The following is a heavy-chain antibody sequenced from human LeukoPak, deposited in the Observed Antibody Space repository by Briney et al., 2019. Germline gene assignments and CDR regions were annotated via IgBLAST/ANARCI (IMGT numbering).Heavy chain of an antibody. CDR1: AYTFSDSY. J-gene: IGHJ4*02. V-gene: IGHV1-2*06. Sequence: ASVKVSCKASAYTFSDSYLRWVRLAPGQGREWMGRFSPTSGGTAYAQKFQGKVIMTRDASISTVYMDLNRLRSDDTAIYDCARQLETTSWFDYWGQGTLVSVSS. D-gene: IGHD2-2*01. CDR3: ARQLETTSWFDY. CDR2: FSPTSGGT.